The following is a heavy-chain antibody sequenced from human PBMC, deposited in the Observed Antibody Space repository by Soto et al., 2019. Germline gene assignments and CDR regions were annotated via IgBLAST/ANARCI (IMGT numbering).Heavy chain of an antibody. D-gene: IGHD5-12*01. CDR2: INWNSGDI. J-gene: IGHJ4*02. CDR3: ARDVGSVARNLLY. Sequence: DVLLVESGGALVQPGRSLRVSCAASGFTFEDYAMHWVRQAPGKGLEWVSSINWNSGDIGYADSVKGRFTISRDNAKNSVYLHMNSLRAEDTALYYCARDVGSVARNLLYWGQGTLVTVSS. V-gene: IGHV3-9*01. CDR1: GFTFEDYA.